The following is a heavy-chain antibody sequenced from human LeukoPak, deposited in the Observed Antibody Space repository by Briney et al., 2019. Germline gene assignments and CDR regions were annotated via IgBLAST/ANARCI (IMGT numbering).Heavy chain of an antibody. D-gene: IGHD2/OR15-2a*01. CDR1: GYTFTGYY. CDR3: VSFYETY. Sequence: ASVKVSCKSSGYTFTGYYIHWLRQAPGQGLEWMGIINPSGGSTSYAQKVQGRVTMTRDTSTSTVYMELSSLRAEDTAVYYCVSFYETYWGRGTLVTVSS. J-gene: IGHJ4*02. CDR2: INPSGGST. V-gene: IGHV1-46*03.